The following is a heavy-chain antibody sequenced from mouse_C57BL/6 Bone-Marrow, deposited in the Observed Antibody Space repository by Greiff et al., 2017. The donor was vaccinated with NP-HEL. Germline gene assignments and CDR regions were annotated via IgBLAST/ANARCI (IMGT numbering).Heavy chain of an antibody. CDR1: GYTFTSYW. CDR2: IDPNSGGT. V-gene: IGHV1-72*01. J-gene: IGHJ1*03. CDR3: AILVFWYFDV. Sequence: VQLQQPGAELVKPGASVKLSCKASGYTFTSYWMHWVKQRPGGGLEWIGRIDPNSGGTKYNEKFKSKATLTVDKPSSTAYMQLSSLTSEDSAVYYCAILVFWYFDVWGTGTTVTVSS. D-gene: IGHD4-1*01.